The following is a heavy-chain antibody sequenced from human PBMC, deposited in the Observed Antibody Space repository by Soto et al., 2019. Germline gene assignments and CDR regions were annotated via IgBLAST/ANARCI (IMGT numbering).Heavy chain of an antibody. CDR2: ISYDGSNK. J-gene: IGHJ4*02. V-gene: IGHV3-30-3*01. CDR3: ARDLSGSGD. CDR1: GFAFSSYA. Sequence: QVQLVESGGGVVQPGRSLRLSCAASGFAFSSYAMHWVRQAPGKGLEWVAVISYDGSNKYYADSVKGRFTISRDNSKNTLSLQMTSLRAEDTAVYYCARDLSGSGDWGQGTLVTVSS. D-gene: IGHD3-10*01.